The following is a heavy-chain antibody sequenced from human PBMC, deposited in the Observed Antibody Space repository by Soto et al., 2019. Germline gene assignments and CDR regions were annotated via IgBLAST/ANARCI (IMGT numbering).Heavy chain of an antibody. CDR2: IYYSGST. V-gene: IGHV4-39*01. CDR1: GSSISSSSYY. CDR3: ARALPGSDAFDI. J-gene: IGHJ3*02. Sequence: PPEPLSLTYTVPGSSISSSSYYCGWIRQPPGKGLEWIGSIYYSGSTYYNPSLKIRVPISVDTSHNQFSLKLSSVTPSNTHVYSWARALPGSDAFDIWGQGTMVTVSS.